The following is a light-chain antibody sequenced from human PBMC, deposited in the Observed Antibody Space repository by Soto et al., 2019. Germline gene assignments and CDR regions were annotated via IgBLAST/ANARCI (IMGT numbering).Light chain of an antibody. Sequence: EIVLTQSPGTLSLSRGEIATLSCSASQSGSSSYVAWYQQKTGQAPRLLIYGASSRATGIPDRFSGSGSGTDFTLTISRLEPEDFAVYYCQQYGSSRTFGQGTKVEIK. CDR3: QQYGSSRT. J-gene: IGKJ1*01. V-gene: IGKV3-20*01. CDR2: GAS. CDR1: QSGSSSY.